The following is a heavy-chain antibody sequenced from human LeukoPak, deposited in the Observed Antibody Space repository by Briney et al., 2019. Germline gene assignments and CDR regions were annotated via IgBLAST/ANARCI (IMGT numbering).Heavy chain of an antibody. CDR2: VIIMLGTV. CDR1: GGTFSTYA. J-gene: IGHJ4*02. D-gene: IGHD3-9*01. Sequence: SVKVSCKASGGTFSTYAISWVRQAPGQGLEWMGGVIIMLGTVNYAQKFQGRVTFTADESTSTAYVEVRSLRSEDTAVYYCARDNGLLTGSYQYWGQGTLVTVSS. V-gene: IGHV1-69*01. CDR3: ARDNGLLTGSYQY.